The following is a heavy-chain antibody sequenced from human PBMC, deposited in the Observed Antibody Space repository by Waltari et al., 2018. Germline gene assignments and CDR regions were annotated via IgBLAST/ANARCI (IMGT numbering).Heavy chain of an antibody. Sequence: QVQLQESGPGLVKPSQTLSLTCTVSGGSISSGSYYWSWIRQPAGKGLEWIGRIYTSGSTNYNPSLKSRVTISVDTSKNQCSLKLSSVTAADTAVYYCARERGSSGYYYYYFDYWGQGTLVTVSS. V-gene: IGHV4-61*02. CDR1: GGSISSGSYY. CDR2: IYTSGST. D-gene: IGHD3-22*01. J-gene: IGHJ4*02. CDR3: ARERGSSGYYYYYFDY.